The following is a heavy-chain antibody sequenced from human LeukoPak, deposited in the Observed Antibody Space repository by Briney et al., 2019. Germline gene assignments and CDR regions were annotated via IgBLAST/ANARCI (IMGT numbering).Heavy chain of an antibody. CDR2: IYYSGST. CDR3: ASLQEYYDILTGYYNVGYFDY. D-gene: IGHD3-9*01. Sequence: SETLSLTCTVSGGSISSYYWSWIRQPPGKGLEWIGYIYYSGSTNYNPSLKSRVTTSVDTSKNQFSLKLSSVTAADTAVYYCASLQEYYDILTGYYNVGYFDYWGQGTLVTVSS. CDR1: GGSISSYY. J-gene: IGHJ4*02. V-gene: IGHV4-59*08.